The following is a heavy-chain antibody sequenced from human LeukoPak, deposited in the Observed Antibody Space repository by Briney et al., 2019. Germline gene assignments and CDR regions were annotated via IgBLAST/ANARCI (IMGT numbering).Heavy chain of an antibody. CDR2: ISYDGSNK. CDR3: ARPRDSSDYYYTSPFDY. J-gene: IGHJ4*02. V-gene: IGHV3-30*03. Sequence: GGSLRLSCAASGFTFSSYAMHWVRQSPGKGLEWLAVISYDGSNKYYADSVKGRFTISRDNSKNTLYLQMNSLRAEDTAVYYCARPRDSSDYYYTSPFDYWGQGTLVTVSS. CDR1: GFTFSSYA. D-gene: IGHD3-22*01.